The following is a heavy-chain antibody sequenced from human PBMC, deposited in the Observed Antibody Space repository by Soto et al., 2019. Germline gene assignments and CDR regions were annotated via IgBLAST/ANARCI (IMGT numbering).Heavy chain of an antibody. V-gene: IGHV4-4*02. D-gene: IGHD6-19*01. J-gene: IGHJ4*02. Sequence: QVQLQESGPGLVKPAGTLSLTCAVSGGSISSSNWWSWVRQPPGKGLEWIGGIYHSGSTNYNPSLTSRVTISVDKSKNQFSLNLSSVTAADTAVYYCARVAVAGTRVDYWGQGTLVTVSS. CDR3: ARVAVAGTRVDY. CDR2: IYHSGST. CDR1: GGSISSSNW.